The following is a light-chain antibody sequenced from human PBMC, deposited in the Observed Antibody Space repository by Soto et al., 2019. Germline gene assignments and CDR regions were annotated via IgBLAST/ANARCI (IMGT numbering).Light chain of an antibody. V-gene: IGKV1-5*01. J-gene: IGKJ1*01. Sequence: DIQMTQSPSTLSASIGDRVTITCRASQSIGSWLAWYQQKPGKAPKLLIYDVSSLESGVPSRFSGSGSGTEFTLTISRLQPDDLATYYCQEYYTFSRTFGQGTKVEI. CDR3: QEYYTFSRT. CDR1: QSIGSW. CDR2: DVS.